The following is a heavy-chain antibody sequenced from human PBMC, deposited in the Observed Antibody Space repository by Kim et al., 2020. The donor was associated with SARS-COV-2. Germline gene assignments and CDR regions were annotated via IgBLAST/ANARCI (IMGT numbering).Heavy chain of an antibody. V-gene: IGHV3-30*04. CDR3: VRTEQFESRGMGV. CDR2: ISNDESNR. D-gene: IGHD3-10*01. Sequence: GGSLRLSCAASGFTFSSYAMHWVRQAPGKGLEWVAVISNDESNRYYADSVKGRFTISRDNSKNTLSLQMNSLRAEDTAVYFCVRTEQFESRGMGVWGQGTLVTVSS. J-gene: IGHJ4*02. CDR1: GFTFSSYA.